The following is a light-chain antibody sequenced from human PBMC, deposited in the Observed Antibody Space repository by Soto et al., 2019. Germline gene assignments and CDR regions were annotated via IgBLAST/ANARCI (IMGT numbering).Light chain of an antibody. J-gene: IGLJ3*02. CDR2: DVS. V-gene: IGLV2-11*01. Sequence: QSALTQPRSVSGSPGQSVTISCTGTSSDVGAYNYVSWYQLHPGKAPKLMIYDVSKRPSGVPDRFSGSRSGNTASLTISGLQAEDEADYYCCSYAGSYTWVFGGGTKLTVL. CDR1: SSDVGAYNY. CDR3: CSYAGSYTWV.